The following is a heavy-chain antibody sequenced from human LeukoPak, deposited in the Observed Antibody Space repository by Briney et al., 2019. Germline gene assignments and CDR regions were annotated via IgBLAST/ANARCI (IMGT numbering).Heavy chain of an antibody. CDR1: GFTFSTYG. J-gene: IGHJ4*02. CDR3: GADPGDY. CDR2: IKQVGSEE. Sequence: PGRSLRLSCAVSGFTFSTYGMSWVRQAPEQGLEWVDKIKQVGSEEYYVDSVKGRFNISRDNAQHSLFLQMNSLRDEDTAVYYCGADPGDYWGQGTLVTVSS. V-gene: IGHV3-7*01. D-gene: IGHD1-26*01.